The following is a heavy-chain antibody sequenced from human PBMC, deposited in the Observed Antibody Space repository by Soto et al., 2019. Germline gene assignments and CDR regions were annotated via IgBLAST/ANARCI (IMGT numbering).Heavy chain of an antibody. D-gene: IGHD2-21*02. V-gene: IGHV1-3*05. CDR3: ARSIVVVTALDY. CDR1: GYTFTSYA. J-gene: IGHJ4*02. CDR2: INAGNGNT. Sequence: SGAEEKKPGASVKVSCKASGYTFTSYAMHWVRQAPGQRLEWMGWINAGNGNTKYSQKFQARVTITRDTSASTAYMELSSLRSEDTAVYYCARSIVVVTALDYWGQGTLVTVSS.